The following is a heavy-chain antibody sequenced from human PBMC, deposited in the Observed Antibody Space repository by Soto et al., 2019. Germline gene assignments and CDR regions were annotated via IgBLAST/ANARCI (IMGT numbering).Heavy chain of an antibody. CDR2: IYPGDSDT. D-gene: IGHD3-3*01. CDR3: ARQEEGYYDFWSGYYRV. V-gene: IGHV5-51*01. J-gene: IGHJ4*02. CDR1: GYMFSSNW. Sequence: PGESLKISCKGSGYMFSSNWIGWVRQMPGKGLEWMGIIYPGDSDTRYSPSFEGQVTISADKSISTAYLQWSSLKASNTAMYYCARQEEGYYDFWSGYYRVWGQGTLVTVSS.